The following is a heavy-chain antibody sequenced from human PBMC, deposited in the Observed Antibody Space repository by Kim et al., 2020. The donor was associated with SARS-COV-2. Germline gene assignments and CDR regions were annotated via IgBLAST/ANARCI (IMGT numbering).Heavy chain of an antibody. CDR3: VRDRRGGAFDI. Sequence: GGSLRLSCTTSGFSLSAYDMNWVRRAPGKGLEWFSFITVRSNTIYYANSVKGRFTISRDNAKNSLYLQMNSLRDEDTALYYCVRDRRGGAFDIWGQGTMVTVSS. J-gene: IGHJ3*02. CDR1: GFSLSAYD. CDR2: ITVRSNTI. D-gene: IGHD3-10*01. V-gene: IGHV3-48*02.